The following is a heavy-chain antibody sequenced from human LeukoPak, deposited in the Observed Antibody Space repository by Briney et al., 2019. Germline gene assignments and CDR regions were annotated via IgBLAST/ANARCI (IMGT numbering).Heavy chain of an antibody. CDR1: GGSIRSYY. D-gene: IGHD6-19*01. CDR3: ARGAPNSGWFDF. V-gene: IGHV4-4*07. J-gene: IGHJ4*02. Sequence: PSETLSLTCSVPGGSIRSYYWSWIRQPAGKGLEWIGRIYVSGITHYNPSLKNRVTTSEDTSKNQFSLNLRSVTAADTAVYYCARGAPNSGWFDFWGQGALVTVSS. CDR2: IYVSGIT.